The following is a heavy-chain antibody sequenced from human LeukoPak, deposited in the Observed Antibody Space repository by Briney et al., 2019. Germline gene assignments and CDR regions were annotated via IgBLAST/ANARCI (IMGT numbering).Heavy chain of an antibody. CDR1: GFTFSSYS. J-gene: IGHJ4*02. CDR3: ARGWFGELLPPLDY. V-gene: IGHV3-21*01. Sequence: PGGSLRLSCAASGFTFSSYSMNWVRQAPGKGLEWVSSISSSSSYIYYADSVKGRFTISRDNAKNSLYLQMNSLRAEDTAVYYCARGWFGELLPPLDYWGQGTLVTVSS. CDR2: ISSSSSYI. D-gene: IGHD3-10*01.